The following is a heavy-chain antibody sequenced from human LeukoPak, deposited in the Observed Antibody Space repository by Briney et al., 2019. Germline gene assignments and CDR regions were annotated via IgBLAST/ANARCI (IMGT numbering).Heavy chain of an antibody. CDR2: IYDIGST. J-gene: IGHJ5*02. V-gene: IGHV4-59*08. Sequence: SETLSLTCTVSGGSVSSYYWSWVRQPPGKGLEWIGYIYDIGSTKYNPSLKSRVTMSVDTSKNQFSLKLSSVTAADTAVYHCARTYYYDSSGYLNHWFDPWGQGTLVTVSS. CDR3: ARTYYYDSSGYLNHWFDP. D-gene: IGHD3-22*01. CDR1: GGSVSSYY.